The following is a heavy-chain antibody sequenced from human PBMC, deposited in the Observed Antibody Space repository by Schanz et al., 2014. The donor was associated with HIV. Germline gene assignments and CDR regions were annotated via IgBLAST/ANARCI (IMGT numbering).Heavy chain of an antibody. J-gene: IGHJ5*02. CDR1: GFTFDDCA. CDR3: VKGYFYGSDSDFDH. Sequence: EVRLVESGGGSVQPGRSLRLSCKASGFTFDDCAMHWVRQVPERGLEWVSGISWSGRNRGYADSVRGRFTISRDNAKNSLYLEMNNLRTGDTALYYCVKGYFYGSDSDFDHWGQGVMVIVSS. CDR2: ISWSGRNR. V-gene: IGHV3-9*01. D-gene: IGHD3-22*01.